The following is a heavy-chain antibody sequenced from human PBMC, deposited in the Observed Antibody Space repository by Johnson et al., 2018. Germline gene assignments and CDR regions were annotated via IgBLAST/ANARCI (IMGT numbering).Heavy chain of an antibody. CDR2: ISYDGSNK. D-gene: IGHD5-12*01. J-gene: IGHJ6*02. V-gene: IGHV3-30*03. CDR1: GFIFSNYD. Sequence: QVQLVESGGGVAQPGRSLRLSCAASGFIFSNYDIHWVRQAPGKGLEWVAVISYDGSNKYYADSVKGRFTISRDNAKNSLYLQMNSLRAEDTAVYYCATIYSGYEHYYYYGMEVWGQGTTVTVSS. CDR3: ATIYSGYEHYYYYGMEV.